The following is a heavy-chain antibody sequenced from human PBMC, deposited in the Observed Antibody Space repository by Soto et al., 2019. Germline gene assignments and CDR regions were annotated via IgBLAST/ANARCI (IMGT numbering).Heavy chain of an antibody. J-gene: IGHJ4*02. V-gene: IGHV3-21*01. CDR1: GFTFSSHS. CDR2: MGSSGTYI. D-gene: IGHD3-22*01. Sequence: EVQLVESGGGLVKPGGSLRLSCAASGFTFSSHSMNWVRQAPGRGLEWVSSMGSSGTYIYYADSVKGRFTISRDNAKNSLYLQMNSLRPDDTAVYYCARGYYYHSSGCIDHWGQGTLVTVSS. CDR3: ARGYYYHSSGCIDH.